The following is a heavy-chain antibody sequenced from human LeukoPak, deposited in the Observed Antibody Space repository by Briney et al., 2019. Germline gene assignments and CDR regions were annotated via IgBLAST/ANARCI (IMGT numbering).Heavy chain of an antibody. D-gene: IGHD6-6*01. J-gene: IGHJ4*02. Sequence: GESLKISCKGSGYSFNTSWIGWARQLPGKGLEWMGIIYPDDSDTRYRPSFQGQVTISADKSLSTAYLQWGSLKASDTAMYYCAREGRSSSPMDYWGQGTLVTVSS. CDR1: GYSFNTSW. V-gene: IGHV5-51*01. CDR3: AREGRSSSPMDY. CDR2: IYPDDSDT.